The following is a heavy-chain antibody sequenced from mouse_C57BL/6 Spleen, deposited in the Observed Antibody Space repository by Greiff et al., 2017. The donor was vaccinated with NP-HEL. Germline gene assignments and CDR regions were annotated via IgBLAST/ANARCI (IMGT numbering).Heavy chain of an antibody. J-gene: IGHJ3*01. D-gene: IGHD1-1*01. V-gene: IGHV14-4*01. CDR2: IDPENGDT. CDR3: TTASSYWFAY. Sequence: VQLQQSGAELVRPGASVKLSCTASGFNIKDDYMHWVKQRPEQGLEWIGWIDPENGDTEYASKFQGKATITADTSSNTAYLQLSSLTSEDTAVYYCTTASSYWFAYWGQGTLVTVSA. CDR1: GFNIKDDY.